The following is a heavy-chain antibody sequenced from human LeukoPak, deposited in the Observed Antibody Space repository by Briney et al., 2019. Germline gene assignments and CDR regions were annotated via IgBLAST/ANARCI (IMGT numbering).Heavy chain of an antibody. CDR1: GFTFSNYY. J-gene: IGHJ4*02. CDR3: ARGHYYQGY. CDR2: ISSNSIYT. D-gene: IGHD3-22*01. V-gene: IGHV3-11*05. Sequence: GGSLRLSCAASGFTFSNYYMSWVRQAPGKGLECVSYISSNSIYTDYADSVKGRFTISRDNAKNSLYMQMNSLRAEDTAVYYCARGHYYQGYWGQGTLVTVSS.